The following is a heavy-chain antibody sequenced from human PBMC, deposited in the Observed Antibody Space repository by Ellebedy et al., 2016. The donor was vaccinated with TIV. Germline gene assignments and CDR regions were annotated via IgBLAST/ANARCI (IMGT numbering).Heavy chain of an antibody. D-gene: IGHD3-22*01. Sequence: AASVKVSCKASGYTFTSYGISWVRQAPGQGLEWMGWNSAYNGNTNYTQKLQGRVTMTTDTSTSTAYMELRSLRSDDTAVYYCARGISGDYDSTGYYSDYYVMDVWGQGTTVSVSS. J-gene: IGHJ6*02. V-gene: IGHV1-18*01. CDR2: NSAYNGNT. CDR1: GYTFTSYG. CDR3: ARGISGDYDSTGYYSDYYVMDV.